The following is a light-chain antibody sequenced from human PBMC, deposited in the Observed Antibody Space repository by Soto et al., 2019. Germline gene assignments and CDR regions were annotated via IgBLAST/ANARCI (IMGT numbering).Light chain of an antibody. CDR1: QSVRSSY. CDR2: GAS. Sequence: EIVLTQSPGALSLSPGESATVSCRTSQSVRSSYLAWYQQKPGQAPRLLIFGASNRAIGIPDRFSGSGSGTDFTLTISRLEPEDSAVYYCQQYGSSAGTFGQGTKVEIK. J-gene: IGKJ1*01. CDR3: QQYGSSAGT. V-gene: IGKV3-20*01.